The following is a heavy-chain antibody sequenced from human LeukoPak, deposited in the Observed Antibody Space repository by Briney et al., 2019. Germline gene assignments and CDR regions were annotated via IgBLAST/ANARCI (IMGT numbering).Heavy chain of an antibody. Sequence: GASVKVSCKASGYTFTSNDINWVRQATGQGPEWMGWMNPNSGNTGYAQKFQGRVTMTRNTSINTAYMELSSLRSEDTAVYYCARRKIDIVVVPAAISGTAKSRPIMDVWGKGTTVTVSS. CDR2: MNPNSGNT. CDR1: GYTFTSND. J-gene: IGHJ6*03. CDR3: ARRKIDIVVVPAAISGTAKSRPIMDV. D-gene: IGHD2-2*02. V-gene: IGHV1-8*01.